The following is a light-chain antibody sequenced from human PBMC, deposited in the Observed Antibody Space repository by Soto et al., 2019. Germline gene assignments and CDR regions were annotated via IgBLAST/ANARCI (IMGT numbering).Light chain of an antibody. CDR2: AAS. V-gene: IGKV1-9*01. CDR3: QQLNSYPRT. CDR1: QDINSY. Sequence: DIQLTQSPSFLSASVGDRVAITCRASQDINSYLAWYQQKPGKAPKLLIYAASTLQSEVPSRFSGGGSGTEFTLTISSLQPEDFATYYCQQLNSYPRTFGQGTKVEF. J-gene: IGKJ1*01.